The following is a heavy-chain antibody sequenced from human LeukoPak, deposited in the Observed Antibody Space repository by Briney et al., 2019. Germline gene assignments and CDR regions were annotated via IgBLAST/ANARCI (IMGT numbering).Heavy chain of an antibody. CDR2: LHSGGST. D-gene: IGHD2-2*01. J-gene: IGHJ4*02. CDR1: GLTVSSNY. Sequence: PGGSLRLSCAASGLTVSSNYMSWVRQAPGKGLEWVSVLHSGGSTYYADSVKGRFTISRDNSKNTLYLQMNSLRAEDTAVYYCASGARRTSCLDYWGQGTLVTVSS. V-gene: IGHV3-53*01. CDR3: ASGARRTSCLDY.